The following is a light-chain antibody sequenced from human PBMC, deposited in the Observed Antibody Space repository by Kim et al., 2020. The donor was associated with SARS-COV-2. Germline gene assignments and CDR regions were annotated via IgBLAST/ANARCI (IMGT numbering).Light chain of an antibody. V-gene: IGLV6-57*03. J-gene: IGLJ2*01. Sequence: TVTISCARSGGSIASNYVQGYQQRPGSAPTTVIYEYNQRPSGVPDRFSGSIDSSSNSASLTISGLKTEDEADYYCQSYDSSNQDVVFGGGTQLTVL. CDR2: EYN. CDR3: QSYDSSNQDVV. CDR1: GGSIASNY.